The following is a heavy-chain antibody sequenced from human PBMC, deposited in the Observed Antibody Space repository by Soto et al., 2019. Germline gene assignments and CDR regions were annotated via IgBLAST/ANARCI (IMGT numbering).Heavy chain of an antibody. Sequence: PGGSLRLSCAASGFTFSSYEMNWVRQAPGKGLEWVSYISSSGSTIYYADSVKGRFTISRDNAKNSLYLQMNSLRAEDTAVYYCARGPGGRSSSPYYYGMDVWGQGTTVTVSS. D-gene: IGHD6-6*01. CDR2: ISSSGSTI. V-gene: IGHV3-48*03. CDR3: ARGPGGRSSSPYYYGMDV. CDR1: GFTFSSYE. J-gene: IGHJ6*02.